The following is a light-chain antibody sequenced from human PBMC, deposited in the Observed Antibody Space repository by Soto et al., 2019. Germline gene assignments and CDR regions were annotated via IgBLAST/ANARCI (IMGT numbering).Light chain of an antibody. J-gene: IGKJ5*01. CDR2: GAS. V-gene: IGKV3-20*01. CDR1: QSVSSSY. CDR3: QQFDTSPPST. Sequence: EIVLTQSPGTLSLSPGERATLSCRASQSVSSSYLAWYQQKPGQAPRLLIYGASSRSTGIPDRFSGSGSGTDFPLTISRLGPGDFAEYYCQQFDTSPPSTFGQGTRLEIK.